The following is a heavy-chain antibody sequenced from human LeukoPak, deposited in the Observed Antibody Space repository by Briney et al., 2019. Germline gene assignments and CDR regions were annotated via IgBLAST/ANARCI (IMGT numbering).Heavy chain of an antibody. CDR2: ISGSAGST. CDR1: GFTFSNYA. J-gene: IGHJ4*02. D-gene: IGHD6-13*01. V-gene: IGHV3-23*01. Sequence: GGSLRLSCAASGFTFSNYAMSWVRQAPGKGLEWVSAISGSAGSTYYADSVRGRFTISRDNSKNTLYLQMNSLRAEDTAVYYCAKGKYSSSWANFDYWGQGTLVTVSS. CDR3: AKGKYSSSWANFDY.